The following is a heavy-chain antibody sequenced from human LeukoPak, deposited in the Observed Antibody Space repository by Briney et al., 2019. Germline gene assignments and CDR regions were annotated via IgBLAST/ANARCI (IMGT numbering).Heavy chain of an antibody. CDR1: GSSISNYY. J-gene: IGHJ4*02. D-gene: IGHD5-12*01. Sequence: PSETLTLSCAASGSSISNYYGSWIRQPAGKGLEWIGRIYTNGDTNYNPSLKGRVTISVDTSNNTFSLQLSTLTAADTAVYYCAYSGYDTPCVYWGRGTVVSVS. CDR2: IYTNGDT. CDR3: AYSGYDTPCVY. V-gene: IGHV4-4*07.